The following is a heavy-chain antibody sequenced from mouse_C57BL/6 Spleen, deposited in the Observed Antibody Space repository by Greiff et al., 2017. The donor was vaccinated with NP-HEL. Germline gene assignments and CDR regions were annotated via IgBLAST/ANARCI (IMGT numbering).Heavy chain of an antibody. CDR2: IYPSDSET. Sequence: QVQLQQPGAELVRPGSSVKLSCKASGYTFTSYWMDWVKQRPGQGLEWIGNIYPSDSETHYTQKFKDKATLTVDKSSSTAYMQLSSLTSEASAVYYWAREYYGRSFLFACWGQGTLVTVS. CDR3: AREYYGRSFLFAC. J-gene: IGHJ3*01. V-gene: IGHV1-61*01. D-gene: IGHD1-1*01. CDR1: GYTFTSYW.